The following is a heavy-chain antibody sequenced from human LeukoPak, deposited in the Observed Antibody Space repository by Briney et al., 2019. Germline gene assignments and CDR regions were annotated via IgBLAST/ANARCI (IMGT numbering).Heavy chain of an antibody. CDR2: MSPSTGNT. V-gene: IGHV1-8*02. CDR3: VGGAPNWGFDF. J-gene: IGHJ4*02. Sequence: ASVNVSCKASGYIFTSYGISWVRQAPGQGFEWMGWMSPSTGNTGYAQKFQGRVTMTRYTSVSTAYMELSSLRSEDTAVYYCVGGAPNWGFDFWGQGTLVTVSS. CDR1: GYIFTSYG. D-gene: IGHD7-27*01.